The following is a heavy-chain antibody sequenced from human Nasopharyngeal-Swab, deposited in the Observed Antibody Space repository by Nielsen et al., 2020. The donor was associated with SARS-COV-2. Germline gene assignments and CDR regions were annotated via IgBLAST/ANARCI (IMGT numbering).Heavy chain of an antibody. Sequence: GESLKISCAAAGFSFSIHWMTWVRQAPGKGLEWVANIKEDGSEEYYVDSVKGRFTISRDNAKNSLYLQMNSLRAEETAVYYCAKSHYHRLIDYWGQGTLVTVSS. V-gene: IGHV3-7*01. CDR3: AKSHYHRLIDY. CDR2: IKEDGSEE. J-gene: IGHJ4*02. D-gene: IGHD3-10*01. CDR1: GFSFSIHW.